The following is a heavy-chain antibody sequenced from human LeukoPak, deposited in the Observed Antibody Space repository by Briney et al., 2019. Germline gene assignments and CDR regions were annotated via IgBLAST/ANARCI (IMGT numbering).Heavy chain of an antibody. V-gene: IGHV3-64*01. J-gene: IGHJ3*02. D-gene: IGHD6-19*01. CDR1: GFTFSSYA. Sequence: TGGSLRLSCAASGFTFSSYAMPWVRQAPGKGLEYVSAISSNGGSTYYANSVKGRFTISRDNSKNTLYLQMGSLRAEDMAVYYCARSRCRYSSGCGAFDIWGQGTMVTVSS. CDR3: ARSRCRYSSGCGAFDI. CDR2: ISSNGGST.